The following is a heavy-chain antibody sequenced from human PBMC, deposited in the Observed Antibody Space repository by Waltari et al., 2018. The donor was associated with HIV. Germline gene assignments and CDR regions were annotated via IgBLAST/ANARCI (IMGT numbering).Heavy chain of an antibody. D-gene: IGHD3-16*01. Sequence: EVQLVESGGDLIQPGGSLRLSCSAFGFIFRSYWMHWIRQIPGKGLLWVSHISTDGSDTSYLESVKGRFTISRDNAKNTLYLQMNSLRVEDTAIYYCTRDLSTYGHEFDYWGQGTLVTVPS. CDR1: GFIFRSYW. V-gene: IGHV3-74*01. CDR3: TRDLSTYGHEFDY. CDR2: ISTDGSDT. J-gene: IGHJ4*02.